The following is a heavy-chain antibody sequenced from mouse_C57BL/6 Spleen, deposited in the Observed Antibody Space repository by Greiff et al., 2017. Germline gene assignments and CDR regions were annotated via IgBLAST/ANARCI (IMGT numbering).Heavy chain of an antibody. D-gene: IGHD4-1*01. CDR2: IDPEDGET. V-gene: IGHV14-2*01. CDR3: ARELTGTKGVDY. Sequence: VHVKQSGAELVKPGASVKLSCTASGFNIKDYYMHWVKQRTEQGLEWIGRIDPEDGETKYAPKFQGKATITADTSSNTAYLQLSSLTSEDTAVYYCARELTGTKGVDYWGQGTTLTVSS. J-gene: IGHJ2*01. CDR1: GFNIKDYY.